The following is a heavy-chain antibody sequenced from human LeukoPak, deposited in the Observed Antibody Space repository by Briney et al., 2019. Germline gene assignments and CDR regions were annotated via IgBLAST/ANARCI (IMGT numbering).Heavy chain of an antibody. J-gene: IGHJ4*02. D-gene: IGHD5-24*01. CDR1: GGSISSYY. CDR2: VYYSGST. V-gene: IGHV4-59*01. Sequence: SETLSLTCTDSGGSISSYYWSWIRQPPGKGLEWIGYVYYSGSTNYNPSLKCRVTISVDTSKNQFSLKLSSVTAADTAVYYCASSRDGYNSLDYWGQGTLVTVSS. CDR3: ASSRDGYNSLDY.